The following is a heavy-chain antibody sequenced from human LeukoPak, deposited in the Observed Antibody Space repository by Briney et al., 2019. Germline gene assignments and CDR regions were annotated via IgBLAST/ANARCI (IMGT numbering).Heavy chain of an antibody. CDR3: ARRGTGGANAFDI. V-gene: IGHV3-48*02. CDR2: ISSGSSTI. Sequence: GGSLRLSCAASGFTFSTYTMNWVRQAQGKGLEWVSSISSGSSTILYADSVKGRFTISRDSAKNSLYWQMNSLRDEDTAVYYGARRGTGGANAFDIWGQGAMVTVSS. D-gene: IGHD3-16*01. CDR1: GFTFSTYT. J-gene: IGHJ3*02.